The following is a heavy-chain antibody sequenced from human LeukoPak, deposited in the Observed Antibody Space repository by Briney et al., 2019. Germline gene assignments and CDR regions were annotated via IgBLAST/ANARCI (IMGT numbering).Heavy chain of an antibody. D-gene: IGHD3-3*01. CDR1: GFTFSSYW. CDR2: IKQDGSEK. J-gene: IGHJ4*02. Sequence: PGGSLRLSCAASGFTFSSYWMSWVRQAPGKGLEWVANIKQDGSEKYYVDSVKGRFTISRDNAKNSLYLQMNSLRAEDTAVYYCAREDTSPYLEWLPTVAYYWGQGTLVTVSS. V-gene: IGHV3-7*01. CDR3: AREDTSPYLEWLPTVAYY.